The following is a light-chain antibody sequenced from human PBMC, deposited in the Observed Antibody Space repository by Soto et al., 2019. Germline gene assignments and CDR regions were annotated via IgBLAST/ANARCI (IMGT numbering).Light chain of an antibody. V-gene: IGLV2-14*01. CDR3: TSYTSISTLVV. CDR2: EVT. CDR1: SSDVGRYNY. Sequence: QSALTQPASVSGSPGQSVTISCTGTSSDVGRYNYVSWYQQHPGKAPKLIIYEVTTRPSGVSNRFSGSKSGNTASLTISGLQAEDEADYYCTSYTSISTLVVFGGGTQLTVL. J-gene: IGLJ2*01.